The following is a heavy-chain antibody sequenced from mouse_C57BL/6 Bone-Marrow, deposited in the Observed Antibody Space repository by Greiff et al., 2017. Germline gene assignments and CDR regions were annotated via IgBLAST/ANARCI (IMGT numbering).Heavy chain of an antibody. V-gene: IGHV7-3*01. CDR1: GFTFTDYY. Sequence: EVHLVESGGGLVQPGGSLSLSCAASGFTFTDYYMSWVRQPPGTALEWLGFIRNKANGYTTEYSASVKGRFTISRDNSQSILYLQMNALRAEDSATYYCARFDYYGSSYGYWYFDVWGTGTTVTVSS. D-gene: IGHD1-1*01. CDR2: IRNKANGYTT. CDR3: ARFDYYGSSYGYWYFDV. J-gene: IGHJ1*03.